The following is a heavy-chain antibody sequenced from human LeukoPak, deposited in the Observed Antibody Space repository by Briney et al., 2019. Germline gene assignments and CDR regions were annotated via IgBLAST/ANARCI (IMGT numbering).Heavy chain of an antibody. J-gene: IGHJ4*02. V-gene: IGHV7-4-1*02. Sequence: ASVKVSCKASGYTFTSYAMNWVRQTPGQGLEWMGWINTNTGNPTYVQGFTGRFVFSLDTSVSTAYLQISSLKAEDTAVYYCAREAHVLDDFVDYWGQGTLVTVSS. CDR2: INTNTGNP. CDR3: AREAHVLDDFVDY. CDR1: GYTFTSYA. D-gene: IGHD3-3*01.